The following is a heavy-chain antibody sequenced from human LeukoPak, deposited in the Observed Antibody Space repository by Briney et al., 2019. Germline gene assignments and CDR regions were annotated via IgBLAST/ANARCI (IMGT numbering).Heavy chain of an antibody. D-gene: IGHD3-22*01. CDR3: ARSVDSSGSDAFDI. CDR1: GYRFTSCW. V-gene: IGHV5-51*01. CDR2: IYPGDSDT. J-gene: IGHJ3*02. Sequence: GESLKISCKGSGYRFTSCWIGWVRQMPGKGLEWMGIIYPGDSDTRYSPSFQGQVTISADKSISTAYLQWSSLKASDTAMYYCARSVDSSGSDAFDIWGQGTMVTVSS.